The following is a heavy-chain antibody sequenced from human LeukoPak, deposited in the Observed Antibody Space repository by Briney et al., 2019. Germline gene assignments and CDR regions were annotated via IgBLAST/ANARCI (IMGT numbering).Heavy chain of an antibody. Sequence: SETLSLTCTVSGGSISSYYWSWIRQPPGKGLEWIGYIYYSGSTNYNPSLKSRVTTSVDTSKNQFSLKLSSVTAADTAVYYCARETSQKGAHYMDVWGKGTTVTISS. D-gene: IGHD3-16*01. CDR1: GGSISSYY. CDR3: ARETSQKGAHYMDV. J-gene: IGHJ6*03. CDR2: IYYSGST. V-gene: IGHV4-59*01.